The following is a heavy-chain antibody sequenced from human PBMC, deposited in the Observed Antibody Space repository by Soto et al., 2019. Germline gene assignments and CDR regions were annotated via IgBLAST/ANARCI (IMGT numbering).Heavy chain of an antibody. Sequence: GASVKVSCEASGYTFTSYDINWVRQATGQGLEWMGWMNPNSGNTGYAQKFQGRVTMTRNTSISTAYMELSSLRSEDTAVYYCARYFGEYSSSSRWSYYYYYMDVWGKGTTVTVSS. D-gene: IGHD6-6*01. V-gene: IGHV1-8*01. CDR2: MNPNSGNT. CDR1: GYTFTSYD. CDR3: ARYFGEYSSSSRWSYYYYYMDV. J-gene: IGHJ6*03.